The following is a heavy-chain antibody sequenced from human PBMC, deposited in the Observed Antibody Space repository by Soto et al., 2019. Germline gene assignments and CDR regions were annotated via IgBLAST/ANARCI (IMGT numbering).Heavy chain of an antibody. Sequence: EVQLVESGGALVHPGMSLRLSCAAAGFNFDGYSMHWVRQAPGSGLDWVSGIRWNSDSMAYADSLKGRFTISRANAKNSLYLQMDSLRSEDTAFYSCVREKRDGFSHFDRWGQGTLVTVSS. CDR2: IRWNSDSM. V-gene: IGHV3-9*01. D-gene: IGHD1-26*01. CDR1: GFNFDGYS. CDR3: VREKRDGFSHFDR. J-gene: IGHJ4*02.